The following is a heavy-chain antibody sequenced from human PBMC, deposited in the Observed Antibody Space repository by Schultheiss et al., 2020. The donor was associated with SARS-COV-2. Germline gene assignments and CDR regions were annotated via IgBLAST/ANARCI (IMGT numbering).Heavy chain of an antibody. J-gene: IGHJ4*02. CDR3: ARGVIDTIFGGVPED. D-gene: IGHD3-3*01. CDR1: GFTFSTYG. Sequence: SLKISCAASGFTFSTYGMHWVRQAPGKGLEWVAVIWYDGSNEYYADSVKGRFTISRDNSKNTLYLQMNSLRAEDTAVYYCARGVIDTIFGGVPEDWGQGTLVTVSS. V-gene: IGHV3-33*01. CDR2: IWYDGSNE.